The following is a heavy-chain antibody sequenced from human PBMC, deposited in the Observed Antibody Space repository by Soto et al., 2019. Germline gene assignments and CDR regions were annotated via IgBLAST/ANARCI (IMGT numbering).Heavy chain of an antibody. J-gene: IGHJ3*02. CDR3: ATWSGEAFDI. Sequence: GASAKASCKVSGYRITELSMQWVRQAPGKGLEWMGGFDPEDGETIYAQKFQGRVTMTEDTSTDTAYMELSSLRSEDTAVYYCATWSGEAFDIWGQGTMVTVSS. CDR1: GYRITELS. D-gene: IGHD3-3*01. V-gene: IGHV1-24*01. CDR2: FDPEDGET.